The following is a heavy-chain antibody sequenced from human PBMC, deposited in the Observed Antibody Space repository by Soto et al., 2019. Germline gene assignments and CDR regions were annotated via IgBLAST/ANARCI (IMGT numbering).Heavy chain of an antibody. CDR2: INPSSGST. D-gene: IGHD4-17*01. V-gene: IGHV1-46*01. Sequence: QVQLVQSGAEVKKTGASVKVSCKASGFTLTSYYMHWVRQAPGQGLEWMGIINPSSGSTSYAQKFQGRVTMTRDTPTSTVYRELSRLGSEDTAVYYCARESRDYGDKLFDYWGQRTLVTVSS. J-gene: IGHJ4*02. CDR1: GFTLTSYY. CDR3: ARESRDYGDKLFDY.